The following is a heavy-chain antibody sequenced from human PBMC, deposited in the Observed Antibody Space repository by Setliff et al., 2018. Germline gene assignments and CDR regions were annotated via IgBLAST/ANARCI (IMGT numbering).Heavy chain of an antibody. J-gene: IGHJ4*02. D-gene: IGHD2-15*01. Sequence: GGSLRLSCAASGFIFSSYWMHWVRQVPEKGLVWVSQINTDGSTTRYADSVKGRFTVSRDNAKNTLYLQMNSLRGEDTAVYYCARTCSGSGCYAGLESWGQGTPV. CDR3: ARTCSGSGCYAGLES. CDR2: INTDGSTT. V-gene: IGHV3-74*01. CDR1: GFIFSSYW.